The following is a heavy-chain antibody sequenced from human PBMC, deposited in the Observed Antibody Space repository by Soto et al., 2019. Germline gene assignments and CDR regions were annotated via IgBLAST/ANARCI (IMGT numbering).Heavy chain of an antibody. CDR1: GFTFDYYW. Sequence: EVHLVASGGGLVQPGGSLRLSCVASGFTFDYYWMHWVRQAPGEGLMWVSRLQTDGSHPDYAASVKGRFTISRDNAKNTLYLQMNHLRVEAPAVYCCARGGDPDYWGQGTLVTVSS. D-gene: IGHD2-21*02. V-gene: IGHV3-74*01. CDR2: LQTDGSHP. J-gene: IGHJ4*02. CDR3: ARGGDPDY.